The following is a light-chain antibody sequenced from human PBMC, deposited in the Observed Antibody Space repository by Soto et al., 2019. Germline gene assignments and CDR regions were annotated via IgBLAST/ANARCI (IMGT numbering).Light chain of an antibody. V-gene: IGKV3-15*01. CDR1: QSVSSN. CDR3: QQYNNWPPWT. CDR2: GAS. J-gene: IGKJ1*01. Sequence: EIVMTQSPATLSVSPGERATLSCRASQSVSSNLAWYQQNPGQAPRLLIYGASTRATGIPARFSGSASGTEFTLNISSLQSEDFAVYYCQQYNNWPPWTFGQGTKVEIK.